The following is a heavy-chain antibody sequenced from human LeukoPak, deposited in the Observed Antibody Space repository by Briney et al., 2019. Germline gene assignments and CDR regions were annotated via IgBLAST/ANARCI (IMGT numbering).Heavy chain of an antibody. CDR2: MNPNSGNT. V-gene: IGHV1-8*03. CDR1: GYTFTSYD. Sequence: GASVKVSCKASGYTFTSYDINWVRQATGQGLEWMGWMNPNSGNTGYAQKFQGRVTITRNTSISTAYMELSSLRSEDTAVYYCTTTGTGSDYYDSSGYYSTPDYWGQGTLVTVSS. CDR3: TTTGTGSDYYDSSGYYSTPDY. J-gene: IGHJ4*02. D-gene: IGHD3-22*01.